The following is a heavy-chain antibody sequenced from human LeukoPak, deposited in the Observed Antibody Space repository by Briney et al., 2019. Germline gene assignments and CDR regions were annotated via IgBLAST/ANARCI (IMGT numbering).Heavy chain of an antibody. CDR1: GGTFSSYA. V-gene: IGHV1-69*13. CDR2: IIPIFGTA. CDR3: ARDEDSGSYYSWFDP. Sequence: ASVKVSCKASGGTFSSYAISWVRQAPGQGLEWMGGIIPIFGTANYAQKFQGRVTITADESTSTAYMELSSLRSEDTAVYYCARDEDSGSYYSWFDPWGQGTLVTVSS. J-gene: IGHJ5*02. D-gene: IGHD1-26*01.